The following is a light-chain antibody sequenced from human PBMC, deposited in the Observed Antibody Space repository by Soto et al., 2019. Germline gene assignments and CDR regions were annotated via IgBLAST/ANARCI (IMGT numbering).Light chain of an antibody. CDR2: YAS. CDR1: QSMGTS. CDR3: QQYNGFSRT. J-gene: IGKJ1*01. V-gene: IGKV1-5*01. Sequence: DIQMTQSPSTLSAAVGDRVVITFGASQSMGTSLAWYQQKPGTAPKLLIYYASGLERGVPSRFSGSGSGTEFTLTIRSLQTDDFATYYCQQYNGFSRTFGQGTKV.